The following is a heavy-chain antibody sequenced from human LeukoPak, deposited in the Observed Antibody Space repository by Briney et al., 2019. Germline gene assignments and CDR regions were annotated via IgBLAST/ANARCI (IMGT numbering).Heavy chain of an antibody. CDR2: ISGSGGST. Sequence: PGGSLRLSCAASGFTFSSYAMSWVRQAPGKGLEWVSAISGSGGSTYYADSVKGRFTISRDNSKNTLYLQMNSLRAEDMAVYYCAKGISLWFGEFVAWGQGTLVTVSS. D-gene: IGHD3-10*01. J-gene: IGHJ5*02. V-gene: IGHV3-23*01. CDR3: AKGISLWFGEFVA. CDR1: GFTFSSYA.